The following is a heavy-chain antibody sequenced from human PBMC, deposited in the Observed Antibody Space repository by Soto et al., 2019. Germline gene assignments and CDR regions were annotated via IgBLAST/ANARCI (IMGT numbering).Heavy chain of an antibody. J-gene: IGHJ6*02. CDR3: TRDRAEAGTYYYGMDV. CDR1: GDSVSNNNGA. V-gene: IGHV6-1*01. CDR2: TYYRSRLFN. Sequence: SQTLSLTCAISGDSVSNNNGAWNWIRQSPSKGLEWLGRTYYRSRLFNDYASSVQSRIIINPDTSKNQFSLQLNSVTPEDTAVYYCTRDRAEAGTYYYGMDVWGQGTTVTVSS. D-gene: IGHD6-19*01.